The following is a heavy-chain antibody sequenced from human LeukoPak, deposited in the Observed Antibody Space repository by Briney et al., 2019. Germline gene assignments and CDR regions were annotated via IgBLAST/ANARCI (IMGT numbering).Heavy chain of an antibody. Sequence: GGSLRLSCAASGFTVSSNYMSWVRQAPGKGLEWVSAISGSGGSTYYADSVKGRFTISRDNSKNTLYLQMNSLRAEDTAVYYCAKGPKGLVPFDYWGQGTLVTVSS. J-gene: IGHJ4*02. V-gene: IGHV3-23*01. CDR2: ISGSGGST. CDR3: AKGPKGLVPFDY. CDR1: GFTVSSNY. D-gene: IGHD6-19*01.